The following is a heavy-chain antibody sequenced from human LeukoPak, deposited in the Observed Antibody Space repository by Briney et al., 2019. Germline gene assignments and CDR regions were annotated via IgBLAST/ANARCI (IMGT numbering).Heavy chain of an antibody. Sequence: GGSLRLSRAASGITFSNSWMCWVRQAPGKGLEWVANIKEDGSEKYYVNSVKGRFTISRHNAKNSLYLQMNSLRAEDTAVYYCARGGGSGSYYKRELDYWGQGTLVTVSS. V-gene: IGHV3-7*01. J-gene: IGHJ4*02. CDR2: IKEDGSEK. D-gene: IGHD3-10*01. CDR3: ARGGGSGSYYKRELDY. CDR1: GITFSNSW.